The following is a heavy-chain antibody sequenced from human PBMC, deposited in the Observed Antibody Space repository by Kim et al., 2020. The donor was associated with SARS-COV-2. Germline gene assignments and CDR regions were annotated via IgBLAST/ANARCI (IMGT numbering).Heavy chain of an antibody. V-gene: IGHV3-30*02. J-gene: IGHJ4*02. Sequence: GRFTIYRDNSKNTLYLQMNSLRAEDTAVYYCAKDGGRYYYDSSGYYPYDYWGQGTLVTVSS. D-gene: IGHD3-22*01. CDR3: AKDGGRYYYDSSGYYPYDY.